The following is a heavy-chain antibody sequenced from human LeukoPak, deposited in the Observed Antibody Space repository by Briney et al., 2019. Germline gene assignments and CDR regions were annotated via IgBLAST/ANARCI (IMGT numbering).Heavy chain of an antibody. J-gene: IGHJ4*02. CDR3: AKGTRLLEWLLSTYYFDY. Sequence: GGSLRLSCAASGFTFSSYAMSWVRQAPGKGLEWVSAISGSGGSTYYADSVKGRFTISRDNSKNTLYLQMNSLRAEDTAVYYCAKGTRLLEWLLSTYYFDYWGQGTLVTVSS. V-gene: IGHV3-23*01. CDR2: ISGSGGST. CDR1: GFTFSSYA. D-gene: IGHD3-3*01.